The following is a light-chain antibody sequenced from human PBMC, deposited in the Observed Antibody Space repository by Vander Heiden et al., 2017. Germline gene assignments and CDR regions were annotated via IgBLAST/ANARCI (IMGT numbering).Light chain of an antibody. CDR1: QSVSSY. J-gene: IGKJ4*01. Sequence: IVFTQSPATLSFSPGARPTLSCRASQSVSSYLAWYQQKPGQAPRLLIYDASNRATGIPARFSGSGSGTDFTLTISSLEPEDFAVYYCQQRSNWPLTFGGGTKVEIK. CDR2: DAS. CDR3: QQRSNWPLT. V-gene: IGKV3-11*01.